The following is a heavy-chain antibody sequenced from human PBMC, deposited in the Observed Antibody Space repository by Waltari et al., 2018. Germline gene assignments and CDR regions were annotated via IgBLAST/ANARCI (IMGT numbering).Heavy chain of an antibody. CDR2: IYYSGST. Sequence: QVQLQESGPGLVKPSETLSLTCPVSGGSISSYYWSWIRQHPGKGLEWIGYIYYSGSTNYNPSLKSRVTISVDTSKNQFSLKLSSVTAADTAVYYCATSLSIAVASAEYFQHWGQGTLVTVSS. J-gene: IGHJ1*01. CDR3: ATSLSIAVASAEYFQH. D-gene: IGHD6-19*01. V-gene: IGHV4-59*01. CDR1: GGSISSYY.